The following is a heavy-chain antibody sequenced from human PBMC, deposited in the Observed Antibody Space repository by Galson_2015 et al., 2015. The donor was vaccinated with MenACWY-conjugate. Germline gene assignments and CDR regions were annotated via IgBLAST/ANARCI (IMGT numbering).Heavy chain of an antibody. J-gene: IGHJ3*02. V-gene: IGHV1-24*01. CDR2: FDPEDGET. CDR3: ATDLGEWLPNHDAFDI. CDR1: GYTLTELS. D-gene: IGHD3-3*01. Sequence: SVKVSCKVSGYTLTELSMHWVRQAPGKGLEWMGGFDPEDGETIYAQKFQGRVTMTEDTSTDTAYMELSSLRSEDTAVYYCATDLGEWLPNHDAFDIWGQGTMVTVSS.